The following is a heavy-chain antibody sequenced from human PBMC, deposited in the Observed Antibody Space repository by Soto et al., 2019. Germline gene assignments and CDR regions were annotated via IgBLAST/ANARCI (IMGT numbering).Heavy chain of an antibody. CDR1: GFSLTTSGVG. CDR3: XXXXXXXXXXXDP. Sequence: QITLKESGPTLVKPTQTLTLTCTFSGFSLTTSGVGVGWIRQPPGKALEWLALIYWDDDKRYSPSLKSRLTITKDTSKNPVVLTMTNMDPAXXXXXXXXXXXXXXXXXXDPWGQGTLVTVSS. CDR2: IYWDDDK. J-gene: IGHJ5*02. V-gene: IGHV2-5*02.